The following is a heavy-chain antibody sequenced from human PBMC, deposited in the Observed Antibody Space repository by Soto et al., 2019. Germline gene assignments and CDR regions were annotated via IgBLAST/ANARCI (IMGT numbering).Heavy chain of an antibody. Sequence: QVQLVESGGGVVQPGRSLRLSCAASGFTFNDYGMHWVRQAPGKGLEWVAVVWYDGSNKEYADSVKGRFTISRDNSKNTLYLQMNILRAEDTAVYYCARERGSGRPLNWFDPWGQGTLVTVSS. J-gene: IGHJ5*02. CDR3: ARERGSGRPLNWFDP. CDR1: GFTFNDYG. CDR2: VWYDGSNK. V-gene: IGHV3-33*01.